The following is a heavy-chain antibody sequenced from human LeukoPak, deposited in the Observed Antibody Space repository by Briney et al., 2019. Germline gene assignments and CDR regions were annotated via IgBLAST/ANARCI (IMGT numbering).Heavy chain of an antibody. CDR2: INHSGST. V-gene: IGHV4-34*01. Sequence: SETLSLTCAVYGGSFSGYYWSWIRQPPGKGLEWTGEINHSGSTNYNPSLKSRVTISVDTSKNQFSLKLSSVTAADTAVYYCARAGYSGSYRSWWFDPWGQGTLVTVSS. D-gene: IGHD1-26*01. CDR1: GGSFSGYY. CDR3: ARAGYSGSYRSWWFDP. J-gene: IGHJ5*02.